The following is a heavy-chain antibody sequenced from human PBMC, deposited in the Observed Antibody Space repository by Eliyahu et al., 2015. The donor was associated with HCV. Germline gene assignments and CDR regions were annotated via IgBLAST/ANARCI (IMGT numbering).Heavy chain of an antibody. D-gene: IGHD1-26*01. V-gene: IGHV4-34*01. J-gene: IGHJ4*02. CDR2: INHSVRS. Sequence: QVQVQQWGAGLLKPSETLSLSCPVYGGSLNDNFWGWIRQPPGKGLEWIGEINHSVRSQFQPSLKSRVTISADTSKNQFSLKLSSVTAADTAVYYCVRRLVGATEFDYWGQGNLVTVSS. CDR1: GGSLNDNF. CDR3: VRRLVGATEFDY.